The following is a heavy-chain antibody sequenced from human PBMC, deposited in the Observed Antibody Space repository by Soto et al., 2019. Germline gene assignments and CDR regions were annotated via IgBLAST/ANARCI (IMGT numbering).Heavy chain of an antibody. Sequence: GGSLRLSCAASGFTFRSYSMNWVRQAPGKGLEWVSSISSISSYIYYEDSVKGRFTISRDSAKNSLYLQMNSLRAEDTAVYYCARRLNYYDSSGYYFEYWGQGTLVTVSS. CDR2: ISSISSYI. D-gene: IGHD3-22*01. V-gene: IGHV3-21*01. CDR3: ARRLNYYDSSGYYFEY. CDR1: GFTFRSYS. J-gene: IGHJ4*02.